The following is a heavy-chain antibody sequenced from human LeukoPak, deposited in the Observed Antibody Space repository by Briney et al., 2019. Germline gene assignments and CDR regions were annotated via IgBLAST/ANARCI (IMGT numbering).Heavy chain of an antibody. Sequence: GGSLRLSCAASGFTFSSYWMRWVRPGPGQGLGWVSDINASGGSTYYADSVKGRFTISRDNSKNTLYLQMNSLKTEDTAVYYCTGNYYGSGSYADFDYWGQGTLVTVSS. CDR2: INASGGST. D-gene: IGHD3-10*01. CDR3: TGNYYGSGSYADFDY. V-gene: IGHV3-23*01. CDR1: GFTFSSYW. J-gene: IGHJ4*02.